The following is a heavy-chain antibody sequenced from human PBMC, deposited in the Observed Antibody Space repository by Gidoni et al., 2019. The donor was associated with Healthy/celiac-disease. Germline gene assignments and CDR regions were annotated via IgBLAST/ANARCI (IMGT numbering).Heavy chain of an antibody. CDR2: IYYSGST. CDR1: GGSISSYY. D-gene: IGHD4-4*01. CDR3: AGTRGDGYNNPWFDP. V-gene: IGHV4-59*08. Sequence: QVQLQESGPGLVKPSETLSLPCTVSGGSISSYYWSWIRQPPGKGLEWIGYIYYSGSTNYNPSLKSRVTISVDTSKNQFSLKLSSVTAADTAVYYCAGTRGDGYNNPWFDPWGQGTLVTVSS. J-gene: IGHJ5*02.